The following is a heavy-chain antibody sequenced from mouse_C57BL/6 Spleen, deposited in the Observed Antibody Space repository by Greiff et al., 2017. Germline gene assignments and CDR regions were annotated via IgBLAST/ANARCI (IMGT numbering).Heavy chain of an antibody. CDR1: GYSFTDYN. CDR3: SRRDGNYSCAY. Sequence: EVQLQQSGPELVKPGASVKISCKASGYSFTDYNMNWVKQSNGKSLEWIGVINTNYGTTSYNKKFKDKATLTVDQSSSKAYMQLNSLTSEDSAVYYCSRRDGNYSCAYWGQGTLVTVSA. V-gene: IGHV1-39*01. J-gene: IGHJ3*01. CDR2: INTNYGTT. D-gene: IGHD2-1*01.